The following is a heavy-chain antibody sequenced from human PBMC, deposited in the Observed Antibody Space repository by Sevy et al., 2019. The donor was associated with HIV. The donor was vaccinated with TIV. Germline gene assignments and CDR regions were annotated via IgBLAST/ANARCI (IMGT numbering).Heavy chain of an antibody. CDR1: GFTFSSYW. J-gene: IGHJ6*02. CDR2: IKQDRSEK. V-gene: IGHV3-7*01. CDR3: ARDRGSGSSLYYYYGMDV. Sequence: GGSLRLSCAASGFTFSSYWMSWVRQAPRKGLEWVANIKQDRSEKYYVDSVKGRFTISRDNAKNSLYLQMNSLRAEDTDVYYCARDRGSGSSLYYYYGMDVWGQGTTVTVSS. D-gene: IGHD3-10*01.